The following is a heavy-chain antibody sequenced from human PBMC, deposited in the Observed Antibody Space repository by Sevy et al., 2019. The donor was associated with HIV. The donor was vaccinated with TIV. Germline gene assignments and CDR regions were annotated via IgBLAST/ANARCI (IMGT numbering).Heavy chain of an antibody. CDR1: GFIFNSYT. V-gene: IGHV3-23*01. D-gene: IGHD3-10*01. Sequence: GGSLRLSCAASGFIFNSYTMNWVRRAPGKGLEWVSAIRGSGGTTYYADSVKGRFTISRDNVKNTVDLQMNSLRVEDTAVYYCAKGYGSGSPPDYWGQGTLVTVSS. CDR2: IRGSGGTT. CDR3: AKGYGSGSPPDY. J-gene: IGHJ4*02.